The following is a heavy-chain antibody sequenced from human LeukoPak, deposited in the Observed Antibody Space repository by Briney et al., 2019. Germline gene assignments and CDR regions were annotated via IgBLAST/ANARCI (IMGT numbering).Heavy chain of an antibody. CDR3: AKGNSSSSFDY. D-gene: IGHD6-6*01. J-gene: IGHJ4*02. V-gene: IGHV3-7*01. Sequence: PGGSLRLSCAASGFTFSSYWMSWVRQAPGKGLEWVANIKQDGSEKYYVDSVKGRFTISRDNAKNSLYLQMNSLRAEDTAVYYCAKGNSSSSFDYWGQGTLVTVSS. CDR2: IKQDGSEK. CDR1: GFTFSSYW.